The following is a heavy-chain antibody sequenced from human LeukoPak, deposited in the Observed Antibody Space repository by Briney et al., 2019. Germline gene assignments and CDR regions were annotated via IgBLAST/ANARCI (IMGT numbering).Heavy chain of an antibody. Sequence: PGGSLRLSCSASGFIFRNYWMTWVRQAPGKGLEWVANIKQDGSEKYYVYSVKGRFTISRDNAKKSLYLQMKSLRAEDTAVYFCARDMIILQSWGQGTLVTVSS. CDR1: GFIFRNYW. CDR3: ARDMIILQS. J-gene: IGHJ1*01. CDR2: IKQDGSEK. D-gene: IGHD3-16*01. V-gene: IGHV3-7*04.